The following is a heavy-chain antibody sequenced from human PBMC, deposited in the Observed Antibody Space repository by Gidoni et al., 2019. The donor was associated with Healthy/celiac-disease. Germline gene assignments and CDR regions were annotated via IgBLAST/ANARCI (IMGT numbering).Heavy chain of an antibody. CDR1: GFTVSSNY. CDR3: ARTQVDTARRRPYYYYGMDV. J-gene: IGHJ6*02. Sequence: EVQLVESGGGLIQPGGSLSLSCAASGFTVSSNYLSWVRQAPGKGLEWVSVIYSGGSTYYADSVKGRFTISRDNSKNTLYLQMNSLRAEDTAVYYCARTQVDTARRRPYYYYGMDVWGQGTTVTVSS. CDR2: IYSGGST. D-gene: IGHD5-18*01. V-gene: IGHV3-53*01.